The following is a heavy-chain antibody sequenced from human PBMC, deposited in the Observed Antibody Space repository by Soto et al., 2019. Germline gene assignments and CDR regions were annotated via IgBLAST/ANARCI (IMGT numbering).Heavy chain of an antibody. CDR3: AKYRRTEAEGFTLDY. Sequence: SETLSLTCTVSGDSINNYYWSWIRQPPGKRLEWIGYIYYTGSTTYNPSLESRVTMSVDTSKNQFSLKLNSVNAADTAVYYCAKYRRTEAEGFTLDYWGRGTLVTV. D-gene: IGHD6-13*01. V-gene: IGHV4-59*01. J-gene: IGHJ4*02. CDR2: IYYTGST. CDR1: GDSINNYY.